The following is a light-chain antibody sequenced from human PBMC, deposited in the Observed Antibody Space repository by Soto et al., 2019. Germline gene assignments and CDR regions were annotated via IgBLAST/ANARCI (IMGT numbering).Light chain of an antibody. CDR2: DKD. CDR1: SSNIGNNF. V-gene: IGLV1-51*01. Sequence: QSVLTQAPAVSAAPGQNVTISCSGRSSNIGNNFVAWFQQLPGTAPKLLIYDKDKRPSGILERFSGSKSGTSATLAITGLQTGDEADYYCGTWDSSLRGWVFGGGTKLTVL. CDR3: GTWDSSLRGWV. J-gene: IGLJ3*02.